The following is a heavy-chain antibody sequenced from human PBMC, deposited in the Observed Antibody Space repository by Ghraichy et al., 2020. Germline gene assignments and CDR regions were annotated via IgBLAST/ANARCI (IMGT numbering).Heavy chain of an antibody. CDR3: ARGVWVSDY. CDR1: GFTVSSNY. D-gene: IGHD3-16*01. CDR2: IYSGGST. J-gene: IGHJ4*02. V-gene: IGHV3-66*02. Sequence: GESLNISCAASGFTVSSNYMSWVRQAPGKGLEWVSVIYSGGSTYYADSVKGRFTISRDNSKNTLYLQMNSLRAEDTAVYYCARGVWVSDYWGQGTLVTVSS.